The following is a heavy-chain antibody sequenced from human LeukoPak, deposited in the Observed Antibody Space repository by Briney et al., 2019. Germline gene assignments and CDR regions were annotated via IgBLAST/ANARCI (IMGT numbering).Heavy chain of an antibody. CDR2: ISGSGGST. CDR1: GFTFSSYS. CDR3: AKEAVVVVVAATGPFYYYYMDV. D-gene: IGHD2-15*01. J-gene: IGHJ6*03. Sequence: GGSLRLSCAASGFTFSSYSMNWVRQAPGKGLEWVSAISGSGGSTYYADSVKGRFTISRDNSKNTLYLQMNSLRAEDTAVYYCAKEAVVVVVAATGPFYYYYMDVWGKGTTVTISS. V-gene: IGHV3-23*01.